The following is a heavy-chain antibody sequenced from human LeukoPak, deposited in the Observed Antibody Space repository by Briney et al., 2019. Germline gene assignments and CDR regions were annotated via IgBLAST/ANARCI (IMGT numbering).Heavy chain of an antibody. CDR1: GGSISIYY. CDR3: ARVKKRYYDSSGYPDY. D-gene: IGHD3-22*01. Sequence: SETLSLTCTVSGGSISIYYWSWIRQPAGKGLEWIGRIYTSGSTNYTPTLKSRVTMSVDTSKNQFSLKLSSVTAADTAVYYCARVKKRYYDSSGYPDYWGQGTLVTVSS. CDR2: IYTSGST. J-gene: IGHJ4*02. V-gene: IGHV4-4*07.